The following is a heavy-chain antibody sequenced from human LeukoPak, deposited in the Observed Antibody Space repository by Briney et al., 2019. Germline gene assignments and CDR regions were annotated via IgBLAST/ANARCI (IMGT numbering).Heavy chain of an antibody. J-gene: IGHJ4*02. V-gene: IGHV4-59*01. CDR2: IYYSGST. Sequence: SATLSLTCTVSGGSISSYYWSWIRQPPGKGLEWIGYIYYSGSTTYNPSLKSRVTISVDTCKNRFSLRLRSVTAADTAVYYCARVDYGDFLVLDYWGQGTLVTVCS. CDR3: ARVDYGDFLVLDY. CDR1: GGSISSYY. D-gene: IGHD4-17*01.